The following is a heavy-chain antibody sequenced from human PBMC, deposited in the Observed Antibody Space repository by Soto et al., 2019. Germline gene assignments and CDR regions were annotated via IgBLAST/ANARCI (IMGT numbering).Heavy chain of an antibody. J-gene: IGHJ3*02. V-gene: IGHV4-34*01. D-gene: IGHD1-1*01. CDR1: GGSFSGSY. CDR3: AREGTETTPGAFDI. CDR2: INPSGST. Sequence: SETLSLTCAVSGGSFSGSYWSWIRQTPGKGLEWIGEINPSGSTNYTPSLKSRVTISVDTSKNQFSLQLTSVTPEDTAVYYCAREGTETTPGAFDIWGQGTMVTVSS.